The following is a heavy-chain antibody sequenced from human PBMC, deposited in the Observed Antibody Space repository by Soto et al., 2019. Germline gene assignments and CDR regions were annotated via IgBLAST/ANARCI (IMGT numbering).Heavy chain of an antibody. V-gene: IGHV1-58*01. CDR2: IYVGSGNT. CDR1: GFTLTSSA. J-gene: IGHJ6*02. D-gene: IGHD2-15*01. Sequence: SVKVSCKASGFTLTSSAVQWVRQARGQRREWIGLIYVGSGNTNYAQKFQERATITLDMSTSTDYMAPSSLRYEETAVYYLAVDPCYGSTDYYYGMDIWGQGTTVTVSS. CDR3: AVDPCYGSTDYYYGMDI.